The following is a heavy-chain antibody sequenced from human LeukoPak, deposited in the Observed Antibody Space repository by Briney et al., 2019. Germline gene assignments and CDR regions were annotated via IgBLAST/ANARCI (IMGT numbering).Heavy chain of an antibody. CDR2: TSFSGNT. J-gene: IGHJ4*02. CDR1: GGYISSSY. CDR3: ARGDGYNYPFDY. Sequence: SETLSLTCTVSGGYISSSYWSWIRQPPGKGLEWIGNTSFSGNTKNNPSLTSRVTISVDTSKNQFSLKLTSVSAADTAVYYCARGDGYNYPFDYWGQGTLVTVSS. D-gene: IGHD5-24*01. V-gene: IGHV4-59*01.